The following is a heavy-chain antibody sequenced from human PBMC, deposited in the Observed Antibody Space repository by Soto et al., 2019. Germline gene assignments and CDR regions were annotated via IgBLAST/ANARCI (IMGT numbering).Heavy chain of an antibody. V-gene: IGHV1-46*01. CDR3: AREMVRGVGSDY. J-gene: IGHJ4*02. CDR2: INPSGGNT. Sequence: ASVKVSCKASGYTFTSYYMHWVRQAPGQGLEWMGIINPSGGNTKYAQKLQGRVTMTTDTSTSTAYMELRSLRSDDTAVFYCAREMVRGVGSDYWGQGTLVTVSS. D-gene: IGHD3-10*01. CDR1: GYTFTSYY.